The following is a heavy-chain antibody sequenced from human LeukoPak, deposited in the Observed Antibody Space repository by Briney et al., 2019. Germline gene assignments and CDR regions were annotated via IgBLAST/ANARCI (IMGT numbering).Heavy chain of an antibody. J-gene: IGHJ6*02. D-gene: IGHD3-22*01. CDR2: ISAYNGNT. Sequence: GASVKVSCKASGYTFTSYGISWVRQAPGQGLGWMGWISAYNGNTNYAQKLQGRVTMTTDTSTSTAYMELRSLRSDDTAVYYCARDLSQNYYDSSGYGMDVWGQGTTVTVSS. V-gene: IGHV1-18*01. CDR3: ARDLSQNYYDSSGYGMDV. CDR1: GYTFTSYG.